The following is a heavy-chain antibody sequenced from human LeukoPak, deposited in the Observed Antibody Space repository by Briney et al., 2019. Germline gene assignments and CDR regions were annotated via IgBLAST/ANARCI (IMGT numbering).Heavy chain of an antibody. CDR2: FYPEDGET. CDR3: ATVRPDSSGYYGG. V-gene: IGHV1-24*01. J-gene: IGHJ4*02. Sequence: GFYPEDGETIYAQKFQGRVTMTEDTSTDTAYMELSSLRSEDTAVYYCATVRPDSSGYYGGWGQGTLVTVSS. D-gene: IGHD3-22*01.